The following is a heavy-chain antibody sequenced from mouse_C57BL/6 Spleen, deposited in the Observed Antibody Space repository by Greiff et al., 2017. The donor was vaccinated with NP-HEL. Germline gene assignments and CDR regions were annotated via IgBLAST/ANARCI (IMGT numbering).Heavy chain of an antibody. D-gene: IGHD2-5*01. CDR1: GYTFTSYW. CDR3: ARGSNYGGAWFAY. J-gene: IGHJ3*01. Sequence: QVQLQQPGAELVRPGSSVKLSCKASGYTFTSYWLHWVKQRPIQGLEWIGNIDPSDSETHYNQKFKDKATLTVDKSSSTAYMQLSSLTSEDSAVYYCARGSNYGGAWFAYWGQGTLVTVSA. V-gene: IGHV1-52*01. CDR2: IDPSDSET.